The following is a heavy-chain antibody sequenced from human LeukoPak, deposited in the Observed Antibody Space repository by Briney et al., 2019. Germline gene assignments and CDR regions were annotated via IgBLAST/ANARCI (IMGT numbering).Heavy chain of an antibody. V-gene: IGHV4-59*01. CDR1: GGSISSYY. Sequence: SETLSLTCTVSGGSISSYYWSWIRQPPGKGLEWIGYIYYSGSTTYNPSLKSRVTISVDTSKNQFSLKLSSVTAADTAVYYCARAPHYYGSVYYFDYWGQGTLVTDSS. D-gene: IGHD3-10*01. J-gene: IGHJ4*02. CDR3: ARAPHYYGSVYYFDY. CDR2: IYYSGST.